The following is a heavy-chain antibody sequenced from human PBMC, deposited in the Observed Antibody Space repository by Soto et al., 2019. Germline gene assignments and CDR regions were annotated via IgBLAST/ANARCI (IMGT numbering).Heavy chain of an antibody. Sequence: SETLSLTFTVSGGSISSGDYYWSWIRQPPGKGLEWIGYVYYTGSTSYNPSLKRRVTFSADSSRGQFSLRLNSVTAADTAVYYCARTVLGPDLLADSFVDYYYYMDVWGQGTTVTVSS. J-gene: IGHJ6*03. CDR1: GGSISSGDYY. D-gene: IGHD3-9*01. CDR3: ARTVLGPDLLADSFVDYYYYMDV. V-gene: IGHV4-61*08. CDR2: VYYTGST.